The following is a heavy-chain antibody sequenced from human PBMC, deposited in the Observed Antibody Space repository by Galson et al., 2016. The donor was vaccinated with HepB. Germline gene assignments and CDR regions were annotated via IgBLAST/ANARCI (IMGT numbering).Heavy chain of an antibody. CDR1: GLTVPDAW. Sequence: SPRLSCAAAGLTVPDAWMSCVHQAPGKGLEWVGRIKSKIHGGTTDCSEPVIGRFTISRDDSKNTLFLQMNSLKTEETAVYYCTADRRGITVIPAAAFYYYMDVWGKGTTVTVSS. V-gene: IGHV3-15*01. D-gene: IGHD2-2*01. CDR2: IKSKIHGGTT. J-gene: IGHJ6*03. CDR3: TADRRGITVIPAAAFYYYMDV.